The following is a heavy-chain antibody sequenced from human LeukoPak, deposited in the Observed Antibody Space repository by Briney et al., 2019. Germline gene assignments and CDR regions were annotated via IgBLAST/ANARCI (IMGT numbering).Heavy chain of an antibody. Sequence: GGSLRLSCAASGFTFDDYAMHWVRQAPGKGLEWVSGISWNSGSIGYADSVKGRFTISRDNAKNTLYLQMNSLRPDDAAVYYCARDPLHGGPDVCDIWGQGTTVTVSS. CDR1: GFTFDDYA. V-gene: IGHV3-9*01. J-gene: IGHJ3*02. CDR2: ISWNSGSI. D-gene: IGHD2-15*01. CDR3: ARDPLHGGPDVCDI.